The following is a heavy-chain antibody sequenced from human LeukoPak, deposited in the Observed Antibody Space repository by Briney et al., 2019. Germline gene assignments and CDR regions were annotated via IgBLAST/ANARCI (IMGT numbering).Heavy chain of an antibody. CDR3: AKPVGDCSSTSCSYFDY. J-gene: IGHJ4*02. Sequence: GGSLRLSCAASGFTFDDYAMHWVRQAPGKGLEWVSGISWNSGSIGYADSVKGRFTISRDNAKNSLYLQMNSLRAEDTALYYCAKPVGDCSSTSCSYFDYWGQGTLVTVSS. CDR2: ISWNSGSI. V-gene: IGHV3-9*01. D-gene: IGHD2-2*01. CDR1: GFTFDDYA.